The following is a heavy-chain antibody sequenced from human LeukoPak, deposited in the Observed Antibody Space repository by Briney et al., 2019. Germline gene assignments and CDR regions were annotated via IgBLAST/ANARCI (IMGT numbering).Heavy chain of an antibody. CDR3: ARETRGIAATNSEVYYYYYYYMDV. CDR1: GFTFSSYW. J-gene: IGHJ6*03. D-gene: IGHD2-15*01. V-gene: IGHV3-74*01. CDR2: INSDGSST. Sequence: PGGSLRLSCAASGFTFSSYWMHWVRQAPGKGLVWVSRINSDGSSTSYADSVKGRFTISRDNAKNTLYLQMNSLRAEDTAVYYCARETRGIAATNSEVYYYYYYYMDVWGKGTTVTISS.